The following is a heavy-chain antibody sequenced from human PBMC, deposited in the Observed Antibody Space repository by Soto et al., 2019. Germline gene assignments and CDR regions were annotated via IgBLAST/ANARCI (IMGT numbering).Heavy chain of an antibody. CDR1: GFTFTDYA. V-gene: IGHV3-33*01. D-gene: IGHD1-26*01. CDR2: ISFDGSNK. J-gene: IGHJ4*02. Sequence: QVRLVESGGGVEQPGRSLRLSCAASGFTFTDYAMHWVRQAPGKGLEWVAFISFDGSNKYYADSVKGRFSISKDDSQKTLFLQMNSLRAEDTAVYYCASDPYGGSRYYFDFWGQGTLVTVSS. CDR3: ASDPYGGSRYYFDF.